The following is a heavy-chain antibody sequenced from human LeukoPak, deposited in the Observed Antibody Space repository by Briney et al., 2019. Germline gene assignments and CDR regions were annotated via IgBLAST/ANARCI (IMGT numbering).Heavy chain of an antibody. V-gene: IGHV4-39*07. Sequence: SETLSLTCTVSGGSISSSSYYWGWIRQPPGKGLEWIGSIYYSGSTYYNPSLKSRVTISVDTSKNQFSLKLSSVTAADTAVYSCARDSSGWYFDYWGQGTLATVSS. CDR3: ARDSSGWYFDY. J-gene: IGHJ4*02. CDR2: IYYSGST. D-gene: IGHD6-19*01. CDR1: GGSISSSSYY.